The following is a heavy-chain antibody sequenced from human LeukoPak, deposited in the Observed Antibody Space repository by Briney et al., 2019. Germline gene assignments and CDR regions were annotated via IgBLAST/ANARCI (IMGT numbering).Heavy chain of an antibody. CDR1: GYTFTSYG. V-gene: IGHV1-2*02. Sequence: ASVKVSCKASGYTFTSYGISWVRQAPGQGLEWMGWINPNSGGTNYAQKFQGRVTMTRDTSISTAYMELSRLRSDDTAVYYCARGPHDIYDQPTRIDYWGQGTLVTVSS. D-gene: IGHD3-9*01. CDR3: ARGPHDIYDQPTRIDY. CDR2: INPNSGGT. J-gene: IGHJ4*02.